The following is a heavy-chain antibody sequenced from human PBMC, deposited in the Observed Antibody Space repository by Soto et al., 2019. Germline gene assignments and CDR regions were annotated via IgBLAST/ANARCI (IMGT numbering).Heavy chain of an antibody. CDR1: GGSFSGYY. J-gene: IGHJ6*02. V-gene: IGHV4-34*01. CDR2: INHSGST. CDR3: ARHKRKNRVGAYYYYYGMDV. Sequence: LSLTCAVYGGSFSGYYWSWIRQPPGKGLEWIGEINHSGSTNYNPSLKSRVTISVDTSKNQFSLKLSSVTAADTAVYYCARHKRKNRVGAYYYYYGMDVWGQGTTVTVS. D-gene: IGHD1-26*01.